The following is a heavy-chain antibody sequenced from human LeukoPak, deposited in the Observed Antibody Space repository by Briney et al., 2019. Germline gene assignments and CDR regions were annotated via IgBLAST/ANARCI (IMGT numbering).Heavy chain of an antibody. CDR2: MNPNSGNT. CDR3: ARGGRNILTVYYKDDY. D-gene: IGHD3-9*01. J-gene: IGHJ4*02. Sequence: ASVKVSCKASGYTFTSYDINWVRQATGQGLEWMGWMNPNSGNTGYAQKFQGRVTMTRNTSISTAYMELSSLRSEDTAVYYCARGGRNILTVYYKDDYWGQGTLVTVSS. CDR1: GYTFTSYD. V-gene: IGHV1-8*01.